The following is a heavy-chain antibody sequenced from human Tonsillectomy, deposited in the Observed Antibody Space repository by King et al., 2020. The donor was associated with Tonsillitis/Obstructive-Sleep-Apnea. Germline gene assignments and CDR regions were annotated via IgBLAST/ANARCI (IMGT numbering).Heavy chain of an antibody. V-gene: IGHV4-31*03. CDR1: GDSISSGDYY. CDR3: ARGYTYGYLGDEADAFDI. Sequence: VQLQESGPGLVKASQTLSLTCTVSGDSISSGDYYWRWIRQPPGQGLEWIGYIYHSGNSYYNPSLKSRVTISVDTSKNQFSLRLSSVTAADTAVYYCARGYTYGYLGDEADAFDIWGQGTMVTVSS. J-gene: IGHJ3*02. D-gene: IGHD5-18*01. CDR2: IYHSGNS.